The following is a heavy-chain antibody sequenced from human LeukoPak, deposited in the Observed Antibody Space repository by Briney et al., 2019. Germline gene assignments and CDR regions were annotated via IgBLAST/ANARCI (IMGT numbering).Heavy chain of an antibody. J-gene: IGHJ4*02. CDR3: ARNLDIAASGNNFDY. V-gene: IGHV1-46*01. CDR1: GYTFISYY. D-gene: IGHD6-13*01. CDR2: SSPSGGST. Sequence: ASVNVSCTASGYTFISYYIHWVRQAPGQGLEWMGISSPSGGSTSYAQKFQGRVTMTRDTSTSTVYMELSSLTSEDTAVYYCARNLDIAASGNNFDYWGQGTLVTVSS.